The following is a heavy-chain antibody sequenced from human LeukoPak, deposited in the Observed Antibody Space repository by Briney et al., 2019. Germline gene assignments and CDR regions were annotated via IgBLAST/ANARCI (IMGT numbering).Heavy chain of an antibody. CDR3: AREGPDGSGSYYTNFYYMDV. CDR2: MNPNSGNT. Sequence: ASVKVSCKASGYTFTSYDINWVRQATGQGLEWMGWMNPNSGNTGYAQKFQGRVTITRNTSISTAYMELSSLRSEDTAVYYCAREGPDGSGSYYTNFYYMDVWGKGTTVTVSS. D-gene: IGHD3-10*01. V-gene: IGHV1-8*03. CDR1: GYTFTSYD. J-gene: IGHJ6*03.